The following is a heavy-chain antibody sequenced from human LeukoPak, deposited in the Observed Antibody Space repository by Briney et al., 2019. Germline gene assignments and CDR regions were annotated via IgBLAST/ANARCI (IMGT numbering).Heavy chain of an antibody. CDR1: GFTFSNAW. D-gene: IGHD3-10*01. Sequence: PGGSLRLSCAASGFTFSNAWMNWVRLTPGKGLEWVAKINQDGSDMYYVDSVKGRFFVSRDNARNLVYLQMNSLRVDDTAVYYCARDFPGIGRGTFDFWGQGTIIIVSS. V-gene: IGHV3-7*03. CDR2: INQDGSDM. J-gene: IGHJ3*01. CDR3: ARDFPGIGRGTFDF.